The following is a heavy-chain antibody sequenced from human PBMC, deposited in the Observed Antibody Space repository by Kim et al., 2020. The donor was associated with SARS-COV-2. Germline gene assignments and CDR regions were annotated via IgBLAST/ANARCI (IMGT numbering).Heavy chain of an antibody. V-gene: IGHV7-4-1*02. D-gene: IGHD2-8*02. CDR3: ARDSTGYFDS. J-gene: IGHJ4*02. CDR2: GNP. Sequence: GNPTYAQGYTGRFVFSMDTSDSTAYLQVSSLKAEDTAVYYCARDSTGYFDSWGQGTLVTVSS.